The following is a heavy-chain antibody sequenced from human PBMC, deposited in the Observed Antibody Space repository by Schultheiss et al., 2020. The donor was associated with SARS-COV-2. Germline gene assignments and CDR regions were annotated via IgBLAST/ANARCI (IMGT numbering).Heavy chain of an antibody. CDR2: IDWGDDK. CDR3: ARTYYDILTGYYYGMDV. D-gene: IGHD3-9*01. CDR1: GFSLSTSAMC. Sequence: SGPTLVKPTQTLTLTCTFSGFSLSTSAMCVSWIRQPPGKALEWLARIDWGDDKYYSTSLKTRLTISKDTSKNQVVLTMTNMDPVDTATYYCARTYYDILTGYYYGMDVWGQGTTVTVSS. V-gene: IGHV2-70*11. J-gene: IGHJ6*02.